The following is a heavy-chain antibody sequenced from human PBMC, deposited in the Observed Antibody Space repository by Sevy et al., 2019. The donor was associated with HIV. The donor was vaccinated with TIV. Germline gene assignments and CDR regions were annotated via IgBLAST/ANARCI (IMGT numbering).Heavy chain of an antibody. CDR3: ARAPPVRSGDDSLNWFDP. Sequence: SETLSLTCTVSGGSISAYYWSWIRQPPGKPLEYIGYIYYTGSTNYNPSLKSRVTISVDTSTNQFSLKLNPVTAADTAVYFCARAPPVRSGDDSLNWFDPWGQGTLVTVSS. D-gene: IGHD5-12*01. V-gene: IGHV4-59*12. CDR1: GGSISAYY. CDR2: IYYTGST. J-gene: IGHJ5*02.